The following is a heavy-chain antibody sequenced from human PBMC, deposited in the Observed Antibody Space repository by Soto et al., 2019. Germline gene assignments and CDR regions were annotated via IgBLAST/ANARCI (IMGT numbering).Heavy chain of an antibody. D-gene: IGHD2-15*01. V-gene: IGHV1-69*08. J-gene: IGHJ3*02. Sequence: QVQLVQSGAEVKKPGSSVKVSCKASGGTFSSYTISWVRQAPGQGLEWMGRIIPILGIANYAQKFQGRDTITADKSTSTAYMELSSLRSEDTAVDYCAREAGYCSGGSCSTDAFDIWGQGTMVTVSS. CDR3: AREAGYCSGGSCSTDAFDI. CDR2: IIPILGIA. CDR1: GGTFSSYT.